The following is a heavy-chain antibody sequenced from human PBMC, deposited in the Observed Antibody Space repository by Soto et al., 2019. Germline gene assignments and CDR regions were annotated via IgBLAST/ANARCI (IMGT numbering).Heavy chain of an antibody. CDR2: VYSGGAT. D-gene: IGHD3-10*01. CDR1: GFSVSRNY. Sequence: QLVETGGGLIQPGTSLTLSCAASGFSVSRNYMTWVRQAPGKGLEWVSFVYSGGATFYAESVKGRFILSRDDSQNTMYLQMNTLRAEGTAVYYCARVPGRLWGRGTLVTVA. J-gene: IGHJ4*02. V-gene: IGHV3-53*02. CDR3: ARVPGRL.